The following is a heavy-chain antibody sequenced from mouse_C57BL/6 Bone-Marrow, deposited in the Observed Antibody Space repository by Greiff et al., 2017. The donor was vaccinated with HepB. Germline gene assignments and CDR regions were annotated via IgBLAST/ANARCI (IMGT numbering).Heavy chain of an antibody. CDR1: GYTFTDYA. Sequence: VMLVESGPELVRPGVSVKISCKGSGYTFTDYAMHWVKQSHAKSLEWIGVISTYYGDASYNQKFKGKATLTVDTSSSTAYMQLSSLTSEDSAVYYCARGGGLYAMDYWGQGTSVTVSS. J-gene: IGHJ4*01. CDR3: ARGGGLYAMDY. V-gene: IGHV1-67*01. CDR2: ISTYYGDA.